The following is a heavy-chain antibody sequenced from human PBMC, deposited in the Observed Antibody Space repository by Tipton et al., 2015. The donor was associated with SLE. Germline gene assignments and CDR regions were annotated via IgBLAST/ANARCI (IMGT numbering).Heavy chain of an antibody. J-gene: IGHJ5*02. D-gene: IGHD4-11*01. CDR3: AREDDSSYGNWFDP. V-gene: IGHV4-31*03. CDR2: VYYSGNT. Sequence: LRLSCIVSGDSISSSSYYWGWIRQHPGKGLEWIGNVYYSGNTNYNPSLRSRVTISVDTSKNQFSLELTSVTAADTAVYYCAREDDSSYGNWFDPWGQGTLVTVSS. CDR1: GDSISSSSYY.